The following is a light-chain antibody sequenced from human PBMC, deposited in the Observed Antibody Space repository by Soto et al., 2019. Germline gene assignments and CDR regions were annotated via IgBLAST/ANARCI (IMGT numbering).Light chain of an antibody. CDR1: SSDIGDYNY. J-gene: IGLJ2*01. CDR2: EVS. CDR3: SSYARSSTLV. V-gene: IGLV2-14*01. Sequence: QLVLTQPASVSGSPGQSITIPCSGTSSDIGDYNYVSWYQQHPGKVPKLIIYEVSHRPSGVSHRFSGSKSGNTASLTISGLQGEDEADYYCSSYARSSTLVFGGGTKLTVL.